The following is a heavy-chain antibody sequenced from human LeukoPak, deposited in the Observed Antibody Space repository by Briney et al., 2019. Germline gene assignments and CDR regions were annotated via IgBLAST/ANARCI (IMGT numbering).Heavy chain of an antibody. CDR3: AKEALDSSSWYRPTRALFDY. J-gene: IGHJ4*02. CDR2: ISGSGGST. Sequence: QTGGSLRLSCAASGFTFSSYAMSWVRQAPGKGLEWVSAISGSGGSTYYADSVKGRFTISRDNSKNTLYLQMNSLRAEDTAVYYCAKEALDSSSWYRPTRALFDYWGQGTLVTVSS. CDR1: GFTFSSYA. D-gene: IGHD6-13*01. V-gene: IGHV3-23*01.